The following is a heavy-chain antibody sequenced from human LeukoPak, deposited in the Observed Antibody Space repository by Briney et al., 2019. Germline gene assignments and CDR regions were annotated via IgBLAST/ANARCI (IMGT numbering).Heavy chain of an antibody. CDR3: VRDSGSTTVLIDDAFDL. D-gene: IGHD4-23*01. J-gene: IGHJ3*01. CDR2: ITTGDGNT. Sequence: GGSLRLSCAASGFTFSSYAMSWVRQAPGKGLKWVSTITTGDGNTYYADSVKGRFTVSRDDSKNTLYLQMNSLRPEDTALYYCVRDSGSTTVLIDDAFDLWGQGTMVTVSS. CDR1: GFTFSSYA. V-gene: IGHV3-23*01.